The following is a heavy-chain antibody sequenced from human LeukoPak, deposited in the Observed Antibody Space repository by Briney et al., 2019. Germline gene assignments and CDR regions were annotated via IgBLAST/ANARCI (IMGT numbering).Heavy chain of an antibody. CDR2: IYHSGST. V-gene: IGHV4-38-2*02. CDR1: GGSISSYY. J-gene: IGHJ4*02. CDR3: ARAIEVGAMTPFDY. Sequence: ASETLSLTCTVSGGSISSYYWSWIRQPPGKGLEWIGSIYHSGSTYYNPSLKSRVTISVDTSKNQFSLKLSSVTAADTAVYYCARAIEVGAMTPFDYWGQGTLVTVSS. D-gene: IGHD1-26*01.